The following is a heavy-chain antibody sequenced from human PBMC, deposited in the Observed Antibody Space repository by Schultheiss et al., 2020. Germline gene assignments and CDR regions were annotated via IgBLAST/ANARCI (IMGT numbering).Heavy chain of an antibody. D-gene: IGHD6-13*01. CDR2: IFWDDDK. V-gene: IGHV2-5*02. CDR1: GLSLNTDGVT. CDR3: AHMVPYSRSFDY. J-gene: IGHJ4*02. Sequence: SGPTLVKPTQTLTLTCTFSGLSLNTDGVTVAWIRQSPGKALEWLALIFWDDDKRYSPSLKTRLTITKDTSKNQVVLTMTNMEPVDTATYYCAHMVPYSRSFDYWGKGTLVTVSS.